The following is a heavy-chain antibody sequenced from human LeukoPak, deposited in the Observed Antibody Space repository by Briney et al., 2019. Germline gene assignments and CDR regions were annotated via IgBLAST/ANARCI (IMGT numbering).Heavy chain of an antibody. D-gene: IGHD4-17*01. CDR3: AKDRSVTTTPYYFDY. V-gene: IGHV3-9*01. CDR2: ISWNSGSI. Sequence: GRSLRLSCAASGFTFDDYAMHWVRQAPGKGLEWVSGISWNSGSIGYADSVKGRFTISRDNAKNSLYLQMNSLRAEDTALYYCAKDRSVTTTPYYFDYWDQGTLVTVSS. CDR1: GFTFDDYA. J-gene: IGHJ4*02.